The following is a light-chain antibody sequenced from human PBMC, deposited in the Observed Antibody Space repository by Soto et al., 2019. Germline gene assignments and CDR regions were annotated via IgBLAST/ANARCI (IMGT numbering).Light chain of an antibody. J-gene: IGKJ5*01. CDR2: DAS. Sequence: VLTQSPATLSLSPVERAPLSCRASQSISNYVAWYQQKPGQAPRLLIYDASDRATGIPGRFSGSGSGTDFTLTISSLEPEDFAVYYCQQHSNGTPITFGQGTRLEIK. CDR1: QSISNY. V-gene: IGKV3-11*01. CDR3: QQHSNGTPIT.